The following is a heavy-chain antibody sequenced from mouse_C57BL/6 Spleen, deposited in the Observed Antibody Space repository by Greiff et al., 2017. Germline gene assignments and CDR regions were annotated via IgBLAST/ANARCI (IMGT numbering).Heavy chain of an antibody. J-gene: IGHJ3*01. CDR3: GRMENYGSYPFAY. Sequence: QVTLKVSGPGILQPSQTLSLTCSFSGFSLSTFGMGVGWIRQPSGKGLEWLAHIWWDDDKYYNPALKRRLTFSKDTSKNQVFLMIANVDTADTATYYCGRMENYGSYPFAYWGQGTLVTVSA. D-gene: IGHD2-1*01. CDR2: IWWDDDK. CDR1: GFSLSTFGMG. V-gene: IGHV8-8*01.